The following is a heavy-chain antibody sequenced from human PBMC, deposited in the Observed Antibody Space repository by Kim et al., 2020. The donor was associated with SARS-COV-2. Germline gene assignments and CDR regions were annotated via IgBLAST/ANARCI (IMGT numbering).Heavy chain of an antibody. CDR1: GFTFTDYA. J-gene: IGHJ4*02. Sequence: GGSLRLSCAASGFTFTDYAMTWVRQAPGKGLEWVSGISGSGERTHYAESVKGRFTISRDNSKNMVYLQLNSLRAEDTAVYYCAKDIEEFGSGSHLPNWGQGTLVTVSS. V-gene: IGHV3-23*01. CDR3: AKDIEEFGSGSHLPN. CDR2: ISGSGERT. D-gene: IGHD3-10*01.